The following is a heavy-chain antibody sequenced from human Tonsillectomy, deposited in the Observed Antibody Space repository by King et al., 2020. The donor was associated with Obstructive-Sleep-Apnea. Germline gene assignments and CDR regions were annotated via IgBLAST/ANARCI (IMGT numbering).Heavy chain of an antibody. CDR1: GFSISSGYY. Sequence: VQLQESGPGLVKPSETLSLTCTVSGFSISSGYYWGWIRQPPGKGLEWVGSISYSGSPFYNPSLRGRLTISVDTSENQFSLKLTSVTAADTAVYYCAKDRGFGAWSDNWGQGSLVTVSS. CDR3: AKDRGFGAWSDN. CDR2: ISYSGSP. V-gene: IGHV4-38-2*02. D-gene: IGHD3-10*01. J-gene: IGHJ4*02.